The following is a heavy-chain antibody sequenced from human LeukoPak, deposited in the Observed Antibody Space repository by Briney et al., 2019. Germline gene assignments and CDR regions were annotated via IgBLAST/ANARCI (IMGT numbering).Heavy chain of an antibody. V-gene: IGHV1-69*13. CDR1: GGTFSSYA. D-gene: IGHD6-19*01. Sequence: SVKVSCKASGGTFSSYAISWVRQAPGQGLEWMGGIIPIFGTANYAQEFQGRVTITAGESTSTAYMELSSLRSEDTAVYYCARAELGWLVPDARLDYYYGMDVWGQGTTVTVSS. CDR2: IIPIFGTA. CDR3: ARAELGWLVPDARLDYYYGMDV. J-gene: IGHJ6*02.